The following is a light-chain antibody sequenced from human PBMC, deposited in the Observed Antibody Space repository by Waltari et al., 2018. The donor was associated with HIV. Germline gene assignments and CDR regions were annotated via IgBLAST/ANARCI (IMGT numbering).Light chain of an antibody. Sequence: QSALTQPASVSGSPGQSITISCTGTSSDVGAYNYVSWYQLYPGKAPKVMMFEVNNRPAGVSDRVAGYKSGNTASLTISGLQVEDEAVYFCSSFGRGNTVLFGGGTKVTVL. CDR3: SSFGRGNTVL. V-gene: IGLV2-14*01. J-gene: IGLJ2*01. CDR1: SSDVGAYNY. CDR2: EVN.